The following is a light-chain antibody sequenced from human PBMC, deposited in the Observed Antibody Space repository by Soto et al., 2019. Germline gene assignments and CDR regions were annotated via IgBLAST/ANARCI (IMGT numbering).Light chain of an antibody. CDR1: QTINRT. Sequence: DIQMTQSPSSLSASIGDRVTFNCRASQTINRTLNWYQQKLGQGPKLLNYAASILQSGAPARFSGAGFGTNFTLTISSLQPEDFATCYCQQTFGVSYDFGPGTRLEIK. CDR3: QQTFGVSYD. V-gene: IGKV1-39*01. J-gene: IGKJ2*01. CDR2: AAS.